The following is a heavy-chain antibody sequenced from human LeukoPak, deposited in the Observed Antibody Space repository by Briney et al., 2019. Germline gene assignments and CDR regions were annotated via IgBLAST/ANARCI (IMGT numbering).Heavy chain of an antibody. CDR2: IYTSGST. CDR1: GGSISSYY. J-gene: IGHJ5*02. V-gene: IGHV4-4*07. D-gene: IGHD3-3*01. CDR3: ARGRSPYYDFWSGHKEGNWFDP. Sequence: SSETLSLTCTVSGGSISSYYWSWIRQPAGKGLEWIGRIYTSGSTNYNPSLKSRVTISVDTSKNQFSLKLSSVTAADTAVYYCARGRSPYYDFWSGHKEGNWFDPWGQGTLVTVSS.